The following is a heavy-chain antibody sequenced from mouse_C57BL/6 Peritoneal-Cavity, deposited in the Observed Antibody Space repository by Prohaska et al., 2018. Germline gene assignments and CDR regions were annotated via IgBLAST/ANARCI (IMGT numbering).Heavy chain of an antibody. Sequence: EVKLLQSGGGLVQPGGSLKLSCAASGIDFSRYWMSWVRRAPGKGLEWIVEINSDSSTIYYAPSLIDKFSIPRDKAKILLSLHTRRACSLDTGIYSYAGGGWGRGT. CDR2: INSDSSTI. CDR1: GIDFSRYW. CDR3: AGGG. J-gene: IGHJ2*01. V-gene: IGHV4-1*01.